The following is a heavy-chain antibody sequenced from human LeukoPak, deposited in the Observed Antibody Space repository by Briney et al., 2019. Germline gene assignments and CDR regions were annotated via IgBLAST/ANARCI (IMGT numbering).Heavy chain of an antibody. J-gene: IGHJ4*02. CDR3: ARGRADSSGYYKDY. Sequence: SETLSLTCTVSGGSISSYYWSWIRQPAGKGLEWIGRIYTSGSTNYNPSLKSRVTMSVDTSKNQFSLKLSSVTAADTAAYYCARGRADSSGYYKDYWGQGTLVTVSS. D-gene: IGHD3-22*01. CDR1: GGSISSYY. V-gene: IGHV4-4*07. CDR2: IYTSGST.